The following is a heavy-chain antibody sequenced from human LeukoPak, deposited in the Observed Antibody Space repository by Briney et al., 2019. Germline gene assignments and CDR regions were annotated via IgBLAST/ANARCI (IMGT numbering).Heavy chain of an antibody. D-gene: IGHD3-3*01. Sequence: SETLSLTCAVSGGSISSGGYSWSWIRQPPGKGLEWIRYIYHSGSTYYNPSLKSRVTISVDRSKNQFSLKLSSVTAADTAVYYCARGMNDFWSGYRFDPWGQGTLVTVSS. J-gene: IGHJ5*02. V-gene: IGHV4-30-2*01. CDR1: GGSISSGGYS. CDR2: IYHSGST. CDR3: ARGMNDFWSGYRFDP.